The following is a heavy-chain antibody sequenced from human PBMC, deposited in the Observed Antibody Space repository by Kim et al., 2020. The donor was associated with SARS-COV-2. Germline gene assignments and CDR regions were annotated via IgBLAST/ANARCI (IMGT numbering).Heavy chain of an antibody. CDR2: IYYSGST. D-gene: IGHD3-22*01. J-gene: IGHJ1*01. Sequence: SETLSLTCTVSGGSISSYYWSWIRQPPGKGLEWIGYIYYSGSTNYNPSLKSRVTISVDTSKNQFSLKLSSVTAADTAVYYCASVVYRGSGYRHHLENFQHWGQGTLVTVSS. CDR3: ASVVYRGSGYRHHLENFQH. CDR1: GGSISSYY. V-gene: IGHV4-59*13.